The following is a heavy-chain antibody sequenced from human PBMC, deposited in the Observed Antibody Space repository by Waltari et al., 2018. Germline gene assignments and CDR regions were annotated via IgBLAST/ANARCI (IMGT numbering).Heavy chain of an antibody. J-gene: IGHJ4*02. CDR2: ISEVVGRT. CDR1: GFPFSSFA. D-gene: IGHD3-10*01. V-gene: IGHV3-23*01. Sequence: EVQLLESGGGLVQPGGSLRLSCDASGFPFSSFAMYWVRQAPGKGMEWVSSISEVVGRTFYADSVKGRFSISRDNSKNTLYLQMNSLTGEDTAVYYCAKIGVRAATGGFDYWGQGTLVTVSS. CDR3: AKIGVRAATGGFDY.